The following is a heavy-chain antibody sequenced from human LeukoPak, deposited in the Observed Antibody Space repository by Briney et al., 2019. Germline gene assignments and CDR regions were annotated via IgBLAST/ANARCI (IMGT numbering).Heavy chain of an antibody. J-gene: IGHJ4*02. CDR2: IWYDGSSK. CDR1: GFTFSSYA. D-gene: IGHD6-13*01. CDR3: ARVDFRGRSWSYAY. V-gene: IGHV3-33*01. Sequence: GGSLRLSCAASGFTFSSYAMHWVRQAPGKGLQWVAVIWYDGSSKYYADSVKGRFTISRDNSKNTLYLQMNSLRAEDTAVYYCARVDFRGRSWSYAYWGQGTLVTVSS.